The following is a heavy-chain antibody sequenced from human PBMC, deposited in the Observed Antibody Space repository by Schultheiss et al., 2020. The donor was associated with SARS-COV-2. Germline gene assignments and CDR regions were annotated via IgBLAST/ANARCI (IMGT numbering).Heavy chain of an antibody. V-gene: IGHV1-2*02. CDR2: INPNSGGT. J-gene: IGHJ6*03. CDR3: ARERIPQRRPYYYYYMDV. CDR1: GGTFSSYA. D-gene: IGHD6-25*01. Sequence: ASVKVSCKASGGTFSSYAISWVRQAPGQGLEWMGGINPNSGGTNYAQKFQGRVTMTRDTSISTAYMELSRLRSDDTAVYYCARERIPQRRPYYYYYMDVWGKGTTVTVSS.